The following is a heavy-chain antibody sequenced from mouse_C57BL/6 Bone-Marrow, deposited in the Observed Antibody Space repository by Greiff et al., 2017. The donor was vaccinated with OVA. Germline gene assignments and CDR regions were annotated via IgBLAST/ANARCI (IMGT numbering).Heavy chain of an antibody. J-gene: IGHJ2*01. D-gene: IGHD1-1*01. Sequence: QVQLQQPGAELVKPGASVKLSCKASGYTFTSYWMQWVKQRPGQGLEWIGEIDPSDSYTNYNQKFKGKATLTVDTSSSTAYMQLSSLTSEDSAVDDWARDYGSDWGQGTTLTVSS. CDR2: IDPSDSYT. V-gene: IGHV1-50*01. CDR3: ARDYGSD. CDR1: GYTFTSYW.